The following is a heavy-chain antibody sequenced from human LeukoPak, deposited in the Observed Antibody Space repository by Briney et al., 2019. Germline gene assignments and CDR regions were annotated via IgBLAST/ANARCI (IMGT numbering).Heavy chain of an antibody. CDR1: GGSISSGGYY. V-gene: IGHV4-30-4*08. Sequence: SETLSLTCTVSGGSISSGGYYWSWIRQPPGKGLEWIGYIYYSGSTYYNPSLKSRVTISVDTSKNQFSLKLSSVTAADTAVYYCARALCSSTSCSHFDYWGQGTLVSVSS. CDR3: ARALCSSTSCSHFDY. CDR2: IYYSGST. D-gene: IGHD2-2*01. J-gene: IGHJ4*02.